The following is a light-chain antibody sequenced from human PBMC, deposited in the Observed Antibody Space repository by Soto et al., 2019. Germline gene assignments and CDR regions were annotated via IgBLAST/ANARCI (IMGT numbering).Light chain of an antibody. Sequence: EIVMTQSPATLSVSPGERATLSCRASQSVSSNLAWYQQKPCQAPRLLIYGASTRATGIPARFSGSGSGTEFPLTISSLQSEDFAVYYCQQYNNWPLYTFGQGTKREIK. J-gene: IGKJ2*01. CDR2: GAS. V-gene: IGKV3-15*01. CDR3: QQYNNWPLYT. CDR1: QSVSSN.